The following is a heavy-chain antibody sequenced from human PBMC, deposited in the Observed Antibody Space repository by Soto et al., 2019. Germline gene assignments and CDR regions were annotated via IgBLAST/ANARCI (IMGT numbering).Heavy chain of an antibody. J-gene: IGHJ4*02. CDR1: LFIVSDNY. Sequence: EVRLVQSGGGLVQPGGSLRLSCAASLFIVSDNYMSWVRQAPGKGLEWVSLIYSGGGTDYAESVKGRFTISRDNSKNTLYLQMNSLKAEDTGSYYCATRMTTAPYWGQGTVVNVSS. CDR3: ATRMTTAPY. CDR2: IYSGGGT. D-gene: IGHD4-17*01. V-gene: IGHV3-66*01.